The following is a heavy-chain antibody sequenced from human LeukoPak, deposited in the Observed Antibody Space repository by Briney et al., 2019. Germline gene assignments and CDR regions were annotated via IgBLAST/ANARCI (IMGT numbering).Heavy chain of an antibody. CDR1: GFTFSSYG. V-gene: IGHV3-33*01. D-gene: IGHD3-10*01. CDR2: IWYDGSNK. J-gene: IGHJ4*02. Sequence: GGSLTLSCAASGFTFSSYGMHWVRQAPGKGLEWVAVIWYDGSNKYYADSVKGRFTISRDNSKNTLYLQMNSLRAEDTAVYYCARDHRLWFGQLLYWGQGTLVTVSS. CDR3: ARDHRLWFGQLLY.